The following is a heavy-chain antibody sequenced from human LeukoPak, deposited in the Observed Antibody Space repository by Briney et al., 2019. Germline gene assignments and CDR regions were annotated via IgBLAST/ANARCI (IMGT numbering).Heavy chain of an antibody. CDR2: ISYDGSNK. CDR1: GFTFSSYG. D-gene: IGHD6-13*01. Sequence: GGSLRLSCAASGFTFSSYGMHGVRQAPGKWLEWVSVISYDGSNKYYADSVKVRFTISRDNSKNTVFLQMNRLRTEDTAVYYCAKGHRAVAGTSDGHYFDYWGQGTLVSVSS. CDR3: AKGHRAVAGTSDGHYFDY. V-gene: IGHV3-30*18. J-gene: IGHJ4*02.